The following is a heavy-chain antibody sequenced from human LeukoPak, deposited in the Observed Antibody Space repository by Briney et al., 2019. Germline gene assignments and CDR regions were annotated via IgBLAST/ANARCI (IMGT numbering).Heavy chain of an antibody. CDR1: GFTFSSYA. J-gene: IGHJ5*02. CDR3: AKDGRATGSPYNWFDH. V-gene: IGHV3-23*01. D-gene: IGHD1-26*01. Sequence: PGGSLRLSCAASGFTFSSYAMSWVCQAPGKGLAGVSAISGSGGSTYSADSVKGRFTITRDNSNNTLYLQMNSLRAEDAAVYYCAKDGRATGSPYNWFDHWGQGTLVTVSS. CDR2: ISGSGGST.